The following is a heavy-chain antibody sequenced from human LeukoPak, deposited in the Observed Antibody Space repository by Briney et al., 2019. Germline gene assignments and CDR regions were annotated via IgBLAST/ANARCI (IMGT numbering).Heavy chain of an antibody. Sequence: ASVKVSCKASGYTFTSYYMHWVRQAPGQGLEWMGIINPSGGSTSYAQKFQGRVTMTTDTSTSTAYMELRSLRSDDTAVYYCARDSRSNFDYWGQGTLVTVSS. CDR1: GYTFTSYY. CDR2: INPSGGST. V-gene: IGHV1-46*01. J-gene: IGHJ4*02. CDR3: ARDSRSNFDY.